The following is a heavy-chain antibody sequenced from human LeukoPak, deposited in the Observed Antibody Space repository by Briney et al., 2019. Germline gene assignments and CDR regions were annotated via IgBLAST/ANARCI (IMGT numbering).Heavy chain of an antibody. CDR2: IRFDGSNG. V-gene: IGHV3-30*02. Sequence: GGSLRLSCVASGFIFSSYDIHWVRQAPGKGLEWVAFIRFDGSNGYYTDSVKGRFTISRDNSNNKLYLHMSSLRTEDTAVYYCARVFRGYYFDYWGQGTLVTVSS. CDR1: GFIFSSYD. D-gene: IGHD2-15*01. CDR3: ARVFRGYYFDY. J-gene: IGHJ4*02.